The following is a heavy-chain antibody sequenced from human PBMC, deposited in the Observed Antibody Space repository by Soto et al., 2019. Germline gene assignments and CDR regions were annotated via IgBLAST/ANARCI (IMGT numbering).Heavy chain of an antibody. CDR3: ACTIAARPNDY. D-gene: IGHD6-6*01. J-gene: IGHJ4*02. CDR2: IWYDGSNK. V-gene: IGHV3-33*01. CDR1: GFTFSSYG. Sequence: GGSLRLSCAASGFTFSSYGMHWVRQAPGKGLEWVAVIWYDGSNKYYADSVKGRFTISRDNSKNTLYLQMNSLRAEDTAVYYCACTIAARPNDYWGQGTLVTVSS.